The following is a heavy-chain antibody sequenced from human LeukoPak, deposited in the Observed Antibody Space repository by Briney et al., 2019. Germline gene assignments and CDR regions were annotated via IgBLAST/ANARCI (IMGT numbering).Heavy chain of an antibody. Sequence: SETLSLTCTVSGGSISSSSCYWGWIRQPPGKGLEWIGSIYYSGSTYYNPSLKSRVTISVDTSKNQFSLKLSSVTAADTAVYYCARIYYGSGSYSRAYFDYWGQGTLVTVSS. CDR3: ARIYYGSGSYSRAYFDY. V-gene: IGHV4-39*01. CDR1: GGSISSSSCY. CDR2: IYYSGST. J-gene: IGHJ4*02. D-gene: IGHD3-10*01.